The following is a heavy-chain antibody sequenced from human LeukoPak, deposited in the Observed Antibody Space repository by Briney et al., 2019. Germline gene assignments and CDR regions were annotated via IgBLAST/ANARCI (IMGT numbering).Heavy chain of an antibody. Sequence: GGSLRLSCAASGFTFSSYSMNWVRQAPGRGLEWVSYISTSSSTIYYADSVKGRFTISRDNAKNSLYLQMNSLRDEDTAVYYCARDYRSSSGWTVDYWGQGTLVTVSS. CDR2: ISTSSSTI. D-gene: IGHD6-19*01. V-gene: IGHV3-48*02. CDR1: GFTFSSYS. CDR3: ARDYRSSSGWTVDY. J-gene: IGHJ4*02.